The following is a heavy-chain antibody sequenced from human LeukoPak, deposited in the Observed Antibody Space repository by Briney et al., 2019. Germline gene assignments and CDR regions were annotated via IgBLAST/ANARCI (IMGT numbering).Heavy chain of an antibody. D-gene: IGHD7-27*01. CDR3: ARLAWGRLDY. V-gene: IGHV4-38-2*02. CDR1: DYSISSGYY. J-gene: IGHJ4*02. Sequence: SETLSLTCSVSDYSISSGYYWGWIRQPPGKGLEWIGSIYQSGSTYYNPSLKSRVTISVDTSKNQFSLKLSSVTAADTAVCYCARLAWGRLDYWGQGTLVTVSS. CDR2: IYQSGST.